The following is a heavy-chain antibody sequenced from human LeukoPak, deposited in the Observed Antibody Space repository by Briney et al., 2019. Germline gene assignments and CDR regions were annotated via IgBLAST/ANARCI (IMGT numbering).Heavy chain of an antibody. J-gene: IGHJ4*02. CDR3: TRDYYDGSAYSSDY. CDR1: GFTFGDYA. V-gene: IGHV3-49*04. Sequence: GGSLRLSCTASGFTFGDYAMGWVRQAPGKGLEWVGFIRSKTYGGTTEYAASVKGRFTISRDDSKSIAYLQTNSLKTEDTAVYYCTRDYYDGSAYSSDYWGQGTLVTVSS. CDR2: IRSKTYGGTT. D-gene: IGHD3-22*01.